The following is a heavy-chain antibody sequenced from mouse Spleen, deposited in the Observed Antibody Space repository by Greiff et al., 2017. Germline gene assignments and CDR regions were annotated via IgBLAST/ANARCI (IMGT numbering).Heavy chain of an antibody. Sequence: VKLMESGAELVKPGASVKISCKASGYAFSSYWMNWVKQRPGKGLEWIGQIYPGDGDTNYNGKFKGKATLTADKSSSTAYMQLSSLTSEDSAVYFCARKEGSNWDGWFAYWGQGTLVTVSA. CDR3: ARKEGSNWDGWFAY. CDR1: GYAFSSYW. D-gene: IGHD4-1*01. CDR2: IYPGDGDT. J-gene: IGHJ3*01. V-gene: IGHV1-80*01.